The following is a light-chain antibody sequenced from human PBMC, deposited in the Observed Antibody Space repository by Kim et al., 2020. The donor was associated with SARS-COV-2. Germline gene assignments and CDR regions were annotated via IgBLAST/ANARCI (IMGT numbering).Light chain of an antibody. Sequence: RGTISRTGSSSNIGAGYDVHWYQQLPGTAPKLLIYGNSNRPSGVPDRFSGSKSGTSASLAITGLQAEDEADYYCQSYDSSLSVNYVFGTGTKVTVL. J-gene: IGLJ1*01. V-gene: IGLV1-40*01. CDR3: QSYDSSLSVNYV. CDR2: GNS. CDR1: SSNIGAGYD.